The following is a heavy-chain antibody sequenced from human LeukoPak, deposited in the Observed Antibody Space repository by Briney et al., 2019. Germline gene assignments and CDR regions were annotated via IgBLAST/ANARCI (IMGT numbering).Heavy chain of an antibody. CDR2: IYYSGST. CDR1: GGSISSYY. J-gene: IGHJ4*02. V-gene: IGHV4-59*12. D-gene: IGHD3-9*01. Sequence: SETLSLTCTVSGGSISSYYWSWTRQPPGKGLEWIGYIYYSGSTYYNPSLKSRVTISVDTSKNQFSLKLSSVTAADTAVYYCAREGRYFDWLSPYYFDYWGQGTLVTVSS. CDR3: AREGRYFDWLSPYYFDY.